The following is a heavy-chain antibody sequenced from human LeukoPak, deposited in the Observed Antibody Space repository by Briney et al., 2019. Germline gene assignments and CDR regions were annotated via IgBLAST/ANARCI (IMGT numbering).Heavy chain of an antibody. Sequence: GGSLRLSCAASGFTFSSYGMHWVRQAPGKGLEWVAFIPYDGSNKYYADSVKGRFTTSRDNSKNTLYLQMNSLRAEDMAVYYCAKAADYWGQGTLVTVSS. CDR2: IPYDGSNK. CDR1: GFTFSSYG. J-gene: IGHJ4*02. V-gene: IGHV3-30*02. CDR3: AKAADY.